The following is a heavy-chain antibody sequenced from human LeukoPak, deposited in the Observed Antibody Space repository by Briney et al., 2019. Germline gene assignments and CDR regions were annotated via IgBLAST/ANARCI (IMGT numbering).Heavy chain of an antibody. D-gene: IGHD3-3*01. V-gene: IGHV1-2*06. J-gene: IGHJ5*02. CDR3: ARDSRTIFGVVISWFDP. Sequence: GASVKASCKASGYTFTGYYMHWVRQAPGQGLEWMGRINPNSGGTKYAQKFQGRVTMTRDTSISTAYMELSRLRSDDTAVYYCARDSRTIFGVVISWFDPWGQGTLVTVSS. CDR1: GYTFTGYY. CDR2: INPNSGGT.